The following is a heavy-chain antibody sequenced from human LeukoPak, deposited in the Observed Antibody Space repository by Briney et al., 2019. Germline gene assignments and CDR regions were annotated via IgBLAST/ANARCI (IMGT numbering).Heavy chain of an antibody. D-gene: IGHD2-2*01. CDR2: ISGSGGGT. V-gene: IGHV3-23*01. CDR1: GFTFSSYA. J-gene: IGHJ3*02. Sequence: TGGSLRLSCAASGFTFSSYAMSWVRQAPGKGLEWVSAISGSGGGTYYADSVKGRFTISRDNSKNTLYLQMHSLKTEDTAVYYCTTDPLYCSSISCYEVSAFDIWGQGTMVTVSS. CDR3: TTDPLYCSSISCYEVSAFDI.